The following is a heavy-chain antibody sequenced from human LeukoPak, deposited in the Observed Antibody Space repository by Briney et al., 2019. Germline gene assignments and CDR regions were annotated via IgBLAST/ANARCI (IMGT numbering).Heavy chain of an antibody. J-gene: IGHJ4*02. CDR1: GGSIISSSYY. Sequence: SETLSLTCTVSGGSIISSSYYWGWIRQPPGKGLEWIGTIYYSGSTYYNPSLKSRVTISVDTSKNQLSLKLSSVTATDTAVYYWASPYDTGGYFDYWGQGTLVSVSS. CDR2: IYYSGST. V-gene: IGHV4-39*01. D-gene: IGHD3-22*01. CDR3: ASPYDTGGYFDY.